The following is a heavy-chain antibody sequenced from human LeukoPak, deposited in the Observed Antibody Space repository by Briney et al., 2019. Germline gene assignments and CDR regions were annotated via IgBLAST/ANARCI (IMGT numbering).Heavy chain of an antibody. Sequence: SETLSLTCAVSGGSFSGYYWSWIRQPPGKGLEWIGEINHSGSTNYNTSLKSRVTISVDTSKNQFYLKLSSVTAADTAVYYCARGIQLWPRKPFGYWGQGTLVTVSS. V-gene: IGHV4-34*01. CDR1: GGSFSGYY. D-gene: IGHD5-18*01. CDR3: ARGIQLWPRKPFGY. J-gene: IGHJ4*02. CDR2: INHSGST.